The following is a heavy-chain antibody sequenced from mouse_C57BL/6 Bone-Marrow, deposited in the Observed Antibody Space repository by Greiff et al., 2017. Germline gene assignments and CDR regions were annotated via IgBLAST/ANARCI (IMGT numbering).Heavy chain of an antibody. J-gene: IGHJ3*01. V-gene: IGHV14-4*01. CDR3: SRIAY. CDR1: GFTIKDDY. CDR2: IDPENGDT. Sequence: VQLQQSGAELVRPGASVKLSCTASGFTIKDDYMHWVKQRPEQGLEWIGWIDPENGDTEYASKFQGKATIAVDPSSNTAYLQLSSLTSEDTAVYYCSRIAYWGQGTLVTVSA.